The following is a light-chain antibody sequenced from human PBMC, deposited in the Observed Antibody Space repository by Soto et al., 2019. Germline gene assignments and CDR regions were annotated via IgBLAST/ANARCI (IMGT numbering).Light chain of an antibody. V-gene: IGKV2-28*01. CDR3: MQALQSLT. CDR1: QLRVSRKGHNY. J-gene: IGKJ5*01. CDR2: LGS. Sequence: IVMTQSPRSLPVTLEDPPSLPRSTPQLRVSRKGHNYVDWYLQKPGQSPQLLICLGSNRARGVHDRFSGSGSGTDFTLKINRVEAEDVGTYYCMQALQSLTFGQGTRLEI.